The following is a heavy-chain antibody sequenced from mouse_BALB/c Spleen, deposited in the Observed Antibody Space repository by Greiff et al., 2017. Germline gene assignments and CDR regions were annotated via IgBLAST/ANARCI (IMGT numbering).Heavy chain of an antibody. CDR1: GDSITSGY. D-gene: IGHD2-2*01. J-gene: IGHJ4*01. Sequence: EVKLQESGPSLVKPSQTLSLTCSVTGDSITSGYWNWIRKFPGNKLEYMGYISYSGSTYYNPSLKSRISITRDTSKNQYYLQLNSVTTEDTATYYCARFGYDQYYYAMDYWGQGTSVTVSS. V-gene: IGHV3-8*02. CDR3: ARFGYDQYYYAMDY. CDR2: ISYSGST.